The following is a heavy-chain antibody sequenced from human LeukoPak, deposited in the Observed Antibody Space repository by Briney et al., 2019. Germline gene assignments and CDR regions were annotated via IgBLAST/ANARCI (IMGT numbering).Heavy chain of an antibody. CDR2: IKEDGSEK. D-gene: IGHD5-18*01. J-gene: IGHJ6*03. Sequence: SGGSLRLSCTDSGFTFSTYWMSWVRQAPGKGLEWVANIKEDGSEKYYVDSVKGRFTISRDNAKNSLYLQMNSLRAEDTAVYYCARATEGYTYGYRVYYYYYMDVWGKGTTVTVSS. V-gene: IGHV3-7*01. CDR1: GFTFSTYW. CDR3: ARATEGYTYGYRVYYYYYMDV.